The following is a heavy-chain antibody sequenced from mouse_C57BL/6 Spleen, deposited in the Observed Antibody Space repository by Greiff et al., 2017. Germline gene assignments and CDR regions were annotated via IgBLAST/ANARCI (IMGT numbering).Heavy chain of an antibody. Sequence: EVKLMESGGGLVKPGGSLKLSCAASGFTFSDYGMHWVRQAPEKGLEWVAYISSGSSTIYYADTVKGRFTISRDNAQNTLFLQMTSLRSEDTAMYYCARGATVVATSSFDYWGQGTTLTVSS. CDR2: ISSGSSTI. CDR1: GFTFSDYG. V-gene: IGHV5-17*01. D-gene: IGHD1-1*01. CDR3: ARGATVVATSSFDY. J-gene: IGHJ2*01.